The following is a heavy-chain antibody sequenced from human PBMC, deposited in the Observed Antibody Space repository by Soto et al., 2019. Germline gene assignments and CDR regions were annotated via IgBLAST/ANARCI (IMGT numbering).Heavy chain of an antibody. CDR2: IYYSGST. CDR1: GGSISSSSYY. Sequence: SETLSLTCTVSGGSISSSSYYWGWIRQPPGKGLEWIGSIYYSGSTYYNPSRKSRVTISVDTSKNHFSLKLSSVTAADTAVHYCARPGYGGVLYWGQGNMVTVSS. D-gene: IGHD5-12*01. J-gene: IGHJ4*02. V-gene: IGHV4-39*02. CDR3: ARPGYGGVLY.